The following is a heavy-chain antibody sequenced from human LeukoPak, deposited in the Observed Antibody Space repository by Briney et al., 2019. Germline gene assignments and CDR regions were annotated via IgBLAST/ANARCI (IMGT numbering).Heavy chain of an antibody. V-gene: IGHV4-59*05. CDR2: IYYSGST. J-gene: IGHJ4*02. CDR3: AKDETDIVVVPAYDY. D-gene: IGHD2-2*01. Sequence: PGGSLRLSCAASGFTFSNYAMSWVRQAPGKGLEWLGSIYYSGSTYYINPSLKSRVTISVDTSKNQISLKLSSVTAADTAVYYCAKDETDIVVVPAYDYWGQGTLVTVSS. CDR1: GFTFSNYA.